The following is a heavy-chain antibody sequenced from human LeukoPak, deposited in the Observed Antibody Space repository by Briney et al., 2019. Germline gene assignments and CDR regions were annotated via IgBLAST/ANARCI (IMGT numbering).Heavy chain of an antibody. Sequence: GGSLRLSCAASGFTFSSYAMSWVRQAPGKGLEWVSAISGSGGSTYYADSVKGRFTISRDNAKNSLYLQMNSLRAEDTAVYYCARDPGYCSSTSCYKKVDYYFDYWGQGTLVTVSS. CDR2: ISGSGGST. J-gene: IGHJ4*02. V-gene: IGHV3-23*01. CDR3: ARDPGYCSSTSCYKKVDYYFDY. D-gene: IGHD2-2*02. CDR1: GFTFSSYA.